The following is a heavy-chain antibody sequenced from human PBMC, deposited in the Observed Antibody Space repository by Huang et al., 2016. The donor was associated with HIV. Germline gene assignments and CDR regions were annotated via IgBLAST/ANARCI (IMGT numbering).Heavy chain of an antibody. V-gene: IGHV1-69*13. CDR1: GGTFSRYA. J-gene: IGHJ4*02. CDR3: ARARGYYDSSVSYYFDY. Sequence: QVQLVQSGAEVKKPGSSVKVSCKASGGTFSRYAISWVRQAPGQGREWMGGIIPIFGTANYAQKFQGRVTSTADESTSTAYMGLSSLRSEDTAVYYCARARGYYDSSVSYYFDYWGQGTLVTVSS. D-gene: IGHD3-22*01. CDR2: IIPIFGTA.